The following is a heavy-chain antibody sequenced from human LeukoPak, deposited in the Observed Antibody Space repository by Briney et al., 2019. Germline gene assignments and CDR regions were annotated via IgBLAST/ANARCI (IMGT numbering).Heavy chain of an antibody. Sequence: PSETLSLTCTVSGGSISSHYWSWIRQPPGKGLEWIGYIYYSGSTNYNPSLKSRVTISVDTSKNQFSLKLSSVTAADTAAYYCARGPYYYDILTGYSDNWFDPWGQGTLVTVSS. CDR2: IYYSGST. CDR1: GGSISSHY. CDR3: ARGPYYYDILTGYSDNWFDP. D-gene: IGHD3-9*01. J-gene: IGHJ5*02. V-gene: IGHV4-59*11.